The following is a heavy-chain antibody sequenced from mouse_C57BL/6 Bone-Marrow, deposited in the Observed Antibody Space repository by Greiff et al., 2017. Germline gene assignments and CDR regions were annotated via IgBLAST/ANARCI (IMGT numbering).Heavy chain of an antibody. CDR1: GYSITSGYY. J-gene: IGHJ1*03. CDR2: ISYDGSN. D-gene: IGHD1-1*01. V-gene: IGHV3-6*01. CDR3: ARLEDYYGSSPWYFDV. Sequence: EVQLVESGPGLVKPSQSLSLTCSVTGYSITSGYYWNWIRQFPENKLEWMGYISYDGSNNYNPSLKNRISITRDTSKNQFFLKLNSVTTEDTATYYCARLEDYYGSSPWYFDVWGTGTTVTVSS.